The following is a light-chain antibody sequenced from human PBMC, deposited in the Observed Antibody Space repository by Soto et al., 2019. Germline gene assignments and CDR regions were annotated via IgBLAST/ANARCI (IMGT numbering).Light chain of an antibody. CDR2: DVS. J-gene: IGLJ3*02. V-gene: IGLV2-11*01. CDR3: CSYGGSYTGV. Sequence: QSALTQPRSVSGSPGQSVTISCTGTSGDVGGYNFVSWYQQHPGKAPTLMIFDVSQRPSGVPDRFSGSKSGNMASLTISGLQADDEADYYCCSYGGSYTGVFGGGTKLTVL. CDR1: SGDVGGYNF.